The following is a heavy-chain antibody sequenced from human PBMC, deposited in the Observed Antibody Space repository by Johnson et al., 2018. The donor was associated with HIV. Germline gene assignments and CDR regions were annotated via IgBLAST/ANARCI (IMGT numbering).Heavy chain of an antibody. CDR1: GFTFSTYW. Sequence: VQLVESGGGLVQPGGSLRLSCAASGFTFSTYWMSWVRQAPGKGLEWVANIKQDGSEKYYVDSVKGRFTISRDNAKNSLYLQMNSLRAEDTAVYYCARAPNVWGGSYYGDVFDIWGQGTMVTVSS. D-gene: IGHD1-26*01. CDR3: ARAPNVWGGSYYGDVFDI. J-gene: IGHJ3*02. CDR2: IKQDGSEK. V-gene: IGHV3-7*05.